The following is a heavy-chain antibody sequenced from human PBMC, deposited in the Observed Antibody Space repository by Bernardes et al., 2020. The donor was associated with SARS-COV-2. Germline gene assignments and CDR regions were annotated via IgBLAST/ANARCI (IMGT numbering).Heavy chain of an antibody. CDR3: ARDMWAGRQRSAYYYLDF. CDR1: GGSFRGYY. V-gene: IGHV4-34*01. Sequence: ETLSLTCAVYGGSFRGYYWTWIRQSPGKGLEWIGEINHGGTTKYNPSLESRVTISVDTSKNQFSLKLSSVTAADTAVYYCARDMWAGRQRSAYYYLDFWGQGTLVTVSS. J-gene: IGHJ4*02. CDR2: INHGGTT. D-gene: IGHD3-3*01.